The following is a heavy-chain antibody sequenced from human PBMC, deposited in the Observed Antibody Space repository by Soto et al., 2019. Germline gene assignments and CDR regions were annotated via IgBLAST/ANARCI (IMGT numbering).Heavy chain of an antibody. CDR1: GYTFTGYY. CDR2: IDPKNGET. V-gene: IGHV1-24*01. D-gene: IGHD2-15*01. J-gene: IGHJ4*02. Sequence: GASVKVSCKASGYTFTGYYMHWVRQAPGQGLEWMGGIDPKNGETNYAQKFQGWVTMTEDTSTDTAYMELSRLRSEDTAVYYCAMGGVGWSRFVYYFDYWGQGTLVTVSS. CDR3: AMGGVGWSRFVYYFDY.